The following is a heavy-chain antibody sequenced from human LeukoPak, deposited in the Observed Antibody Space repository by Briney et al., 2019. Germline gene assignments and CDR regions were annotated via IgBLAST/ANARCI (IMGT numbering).Heavy chain of an antibody. Sequence: GGSLRLSCAASGFTFSGYGMHWVRQAPGKGLEWVAFIRYDGSNKYYADSVKGRFTISRDNSKNTLYLQMNSPRAEDTAVYYCAKDLAATPSYYFDYWGQGTLVTVSS. D-gene: IGHD2-15*01. CDR1: GFTFSGYG. V-gene: IGHV3-30*02. CDR2: IRYDGSNK. J-gene: IGHJ4*02. CDR3: AKDLAATPSYYFDY.